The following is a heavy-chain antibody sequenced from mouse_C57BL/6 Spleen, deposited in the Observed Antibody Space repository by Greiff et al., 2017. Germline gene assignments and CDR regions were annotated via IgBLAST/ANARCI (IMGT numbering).Heavy chain of an antibody. Sequence: QVQLQQSGPELVKPGASVKISCKASGYAFSSSWMNWVKQRPGKGLEWIGRIYPGDGDTNYNGKFKGKATLTADKSSSTAYMQLSSLTSEDSAVXFCARRGSSSFDYWGQGTTLTVSS. CDR3: ARRGSSSFDY. D-gene: IGHD1-1*01. J-gene: IGHJ2*01. V-gene: IGHV1-82*01. CDR1: GYAFSSSW. CDR2: IYPGDGDT.